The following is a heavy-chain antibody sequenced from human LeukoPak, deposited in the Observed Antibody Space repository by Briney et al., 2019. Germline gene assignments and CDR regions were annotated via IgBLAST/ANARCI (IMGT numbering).Heavy chain of an antibody. V-gene: IGHV4-59*08. D-gene: IGHD2-2*01. CDR3: ARQPAASPYYYYYGMDV. Sequence: SETLSLTCTVSGGSISSYYWSWIRQPPGKGLEWIAYISDIGSINYNPSLKSRVTISLDTSKNQFSLKLSSVTAADTAVYYCARQPAASPYYYYYGMDVWGQGTTVTVSS. CDR2: ISDIGSI. J-gene: IGHJ6*02. CDR1: GGSISSYY.